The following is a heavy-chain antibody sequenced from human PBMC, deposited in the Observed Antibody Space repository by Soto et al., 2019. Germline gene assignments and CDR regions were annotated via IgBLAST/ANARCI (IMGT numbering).Heavy chain of an antibody. D-gene: IGHD6-19*01. V-gene: IGHV2-5*02. CDR2: IYWDDDK. Sequence: TLSLTCTVSGGSSSDYYWRCIRQPPGKALEWLALIYWDDDKRYSPSLKSRLTITKDTSKNQMVLTMTNMDPVDTATYYCAHSVVAGLGYYFDYWGQGTLVTVSS. CDR3: AHSVVAGLGYYFDY. J-gene: IGHJ4*02. CDR1: GGSSSDY.